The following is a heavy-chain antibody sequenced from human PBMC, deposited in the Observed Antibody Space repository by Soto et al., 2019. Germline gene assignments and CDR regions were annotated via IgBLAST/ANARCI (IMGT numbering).Heavy chain of an antibody. CDR2: IYYSGST. V-gene: IGHV4-61*01. J-gene: IGHJ5*02. Sequence: QVQLQESGPGLVKPSETLSLTCTVSGGSVSSGSYYWSWIRQPPGKGLEWIGYIYYSGSTNYNTSLKGRVTISVDPSKNQFPLKLTSVTVANTAVYYCAREAGAYYDFWSGYCHNWFDPWGQRTLVTVSS. CDR1: GGSVSSGSYY. D-gene: IGHD3-3*01. CDR3: AREAGAYYDFWSGYCHNWFDP.